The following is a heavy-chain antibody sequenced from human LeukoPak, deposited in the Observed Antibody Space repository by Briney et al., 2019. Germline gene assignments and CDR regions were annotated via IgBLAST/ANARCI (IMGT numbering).Heavy chain of an antibody. D-gene: IGHD6-19*01. CDR2: INHSGST. Sequence: PSETLSLTCTVSGGSVSSGSYYWSWIRQPPGKGLEWIGEINHSGSTNYNPSLKSRVTISVDTSKNQFSLKLSSVTAADTAVYYCARGRAVAGTLAYYYYGMDVWGQGTTVTVSS. CDR3: ARGRAVAGTLAYYYYGMDV. J-gene: IGHJ6*02. V-gene: IGHV4-39*07. CDR1: GGSVSSGSYY.